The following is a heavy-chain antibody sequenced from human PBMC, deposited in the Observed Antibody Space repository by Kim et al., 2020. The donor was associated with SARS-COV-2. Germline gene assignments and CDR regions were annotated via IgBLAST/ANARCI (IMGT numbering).Heavy chain of an antibody. CDR3: ATGGGLVVPAHFDY. J-gene: IGHJ4*02. D-gene: IGHD2-2*01. CDR2: IKQDGSEK. Sequence: GGSLRLSCAASGFTFSSYWMSWVRQAPGKGLEWVANIKQDGSEKYYVDSVKGRFTISRDNAKNSLYLQMNSLRAEDTAVYYCATGGGLVVPAHFDYWGQGTLVTVSS. CDR1: GFTFSSYW. V-gene: IGHV3-7*01.